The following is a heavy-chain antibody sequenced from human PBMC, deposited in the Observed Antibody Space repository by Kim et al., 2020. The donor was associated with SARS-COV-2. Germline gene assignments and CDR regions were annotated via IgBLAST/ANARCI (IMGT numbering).Heavy chain of an antibody. CDR1: GFTFSDYG. CDR3: ATNHNSGGLFYF. J-gene: IGHJ3*01. V-gene: IGHV3-74*01. Sequence: GGSLRLSCAASGFTFSDYGMLCVRQSPGKGLEYVSAISLDGDTTNYADSVRGRFTISRDNAKNTLYLQMYSLRADDTALYYCATNHNSGGLFYFWGQ. D-gene: IGHD1-20*01. CDR2: ISLDGDTT.